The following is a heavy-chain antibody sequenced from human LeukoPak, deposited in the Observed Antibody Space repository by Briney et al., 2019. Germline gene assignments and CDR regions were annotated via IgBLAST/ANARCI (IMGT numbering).Heavy chain of an antibody. J-gene: IGHJ4*02. V-gene: IGHV3-23*01. Sequence: GGPLRLSCAASGFTFSSNAMSWVRQTPEKGLEWVSTISASGGSTYYADSVKGLFTISRDNSKNTLYLQMNSLRAEDTAVYHCARTLRGGDWYFDYWGQGTLVTVSS. CDR2: ISASGGST. CDR3: ARTLRGGDWYFDY. D-gene: IGHD2-21*02. CDR1: GFTFSSNA.